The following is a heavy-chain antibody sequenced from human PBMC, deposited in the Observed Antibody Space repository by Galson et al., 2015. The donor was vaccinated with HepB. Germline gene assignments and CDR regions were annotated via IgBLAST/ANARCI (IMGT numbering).Heavy chain of an antibody. CDR3: AKAMVRGVIRDFDY. J-gene: IGHJ4*02. Sequence: SLRLSCAASGFTFSSYGMHWVRQAPGKGLEWVAVIWYDGSNKYYADSVKDRFTISRDNSKNTLYLQMNSLRAEDTAVYYCAKAMVRGVIRDFDYWGQGTLVTVSS. D-gene: IGHD3-10*01. CDR2: IWYDGSNK. V-gene: IGHV3-33*08. CDR1: GFTFSSYG.